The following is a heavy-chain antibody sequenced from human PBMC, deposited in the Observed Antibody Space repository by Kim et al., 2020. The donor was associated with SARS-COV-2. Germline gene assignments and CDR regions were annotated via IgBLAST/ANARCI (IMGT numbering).Heavy chain of an antibody. CDR1: GFTVSSNY. J-gene: IGHJ6*02. V-gene: IGHV3-53*01. CDR2: ICSGGST. Sequence: GGSLRLSCAASGFTVSSNYMSWVRQAPGKGLECVSVICSGGSTYYADSVKGRFTISRDNYENTLYLQMNSLIAEDTAVDYCSRGVRCLQFYYYGMDVWG. CDR3: SRGVRCLQFYYYGMDV. D-gene: IGHD1-1*01.